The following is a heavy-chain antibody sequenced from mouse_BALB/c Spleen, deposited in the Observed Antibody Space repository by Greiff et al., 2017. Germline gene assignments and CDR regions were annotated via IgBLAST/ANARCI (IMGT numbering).Heavy chain of an antibody. V-gene: IGHV3-8*02. CDR2: ISYSGST. CDR1: GDSITSGY. Sequence: EVKLLESGPSLVKPSQTLSLTCSVTGDSITSGYWNWIRKFPGNKLEYMGYISYSGSTYYNPSLKSRISITRDTSKNQYYLQLNSVTTEDTATYYCARLEYDYYAMDYWGQGTSVTVSS. J-gene: IGHJ4*01. CDR3: ARLEYDYYAMDY. D-gene: IGHD5-2*01.